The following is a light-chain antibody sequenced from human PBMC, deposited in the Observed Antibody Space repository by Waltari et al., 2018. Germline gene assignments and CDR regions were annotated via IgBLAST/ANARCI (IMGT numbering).Light chain of an antibody. CDR2: GAS. J-gene: IGKJ1*01. CDR3: QQWGDSQWT. V-gene: IGKV3-20*01. CDR1: HSLDIKY. Sequence: IELLQFGDTQSLSPGERDSLPCRASHSLDIKYLCWYHQKLGQHPRVLIFGASNSATGIPDRFSGSGSGTDFTLTISRLEPEDFAVYYCQQWGDSQWTFGQGTKVEIK.